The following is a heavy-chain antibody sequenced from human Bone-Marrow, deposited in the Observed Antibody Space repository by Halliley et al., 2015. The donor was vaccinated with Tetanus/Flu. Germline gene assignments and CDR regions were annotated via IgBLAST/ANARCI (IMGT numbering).Heavy chain of an antibody. CDR2: IRGKASGGTT. CDR1: GFTFGDYA. D-gene: IGHD5-18*01. CDR3: TRGGRVYSTSADFDF. V-gene: IGHV3-49*04. Sequence: SLRLSCTGSGFTFGDYALSWVRQAPGKGLEWVGFIRGKASGGTTEYAASVKGRFTLSRDDSKSIAYLQMNSLKIEDTGVYYCTRGGRVYSTSADFDFWGQGTLVTVSS. J-gene: IGHJ4*02.